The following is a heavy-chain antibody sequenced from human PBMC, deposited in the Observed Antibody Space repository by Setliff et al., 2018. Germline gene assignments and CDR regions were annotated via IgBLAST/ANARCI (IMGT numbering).Heavy chain of an antibody. CDR3: TRSRAPRVVLAADVDL. D-gene: IGHD3-16*01. CDR1: GATFSSYG. CDR2: TIPYSGES. Sequence: GASVKVSCKASGATFSSYGISWVRQAPGQGLEWMGGTIPYSGESNYAQKFQDRLTVTADTSTKTTYMELRSLTSDDTAVYFCTRSRAPRVVLAADVDLWGQGTLVTVSS. V-gene: IGHV1-18*01. J-gene: IGHJ5*02.